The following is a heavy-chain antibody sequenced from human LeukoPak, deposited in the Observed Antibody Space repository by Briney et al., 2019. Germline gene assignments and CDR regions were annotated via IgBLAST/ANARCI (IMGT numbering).Heavy chain of an antibody. CDR2: ISGSGGST. J-gene: IGHJ4*02. V-gene: IGHV3-23*01. CDR1: GFTFDSYG. CDR3: ARDGITMVRGVIPDY. Sequence: GGSLRLSCAASGFTFDSYGMNWVRQAPGKGLEWVSGISGSGGSTYYADSVKGRFTISRDNSKNTLYLQMNSLRAEDTAVYYCARDGITMVRGVIPDYWGQGTLVTVSS. D-gene: IGHD3-10*01.